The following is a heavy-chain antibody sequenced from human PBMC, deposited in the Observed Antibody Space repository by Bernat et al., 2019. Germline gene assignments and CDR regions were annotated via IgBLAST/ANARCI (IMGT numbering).Heavy chain of an antibody. V-gene: IGHV3-49*04. CDR3: TRDPMTTVTGYYYYYYMDV. D-gene: IGHD4-17*01. Sequence: EVQLVESGGGLVQPGRSLRLSCTASGFTFGDYAMSWVRQAPGKGLEWVGFIRSKAYGGTTEYAASVKGRFTISRDDSKSIAYLQMNSLTTEDTAVYYCTRDPMTTVTGYYYYYYMDVWGKGTTVTVSS. CDR2: IRSKAYGGTT. J-gene: IGHJ6*03. CDR1: GFTFGDYA.